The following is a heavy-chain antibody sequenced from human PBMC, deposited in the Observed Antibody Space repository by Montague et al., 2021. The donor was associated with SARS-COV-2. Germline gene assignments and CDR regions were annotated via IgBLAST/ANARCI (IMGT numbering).Heavy chain of an antibody. CDR1: GDSVASNRVA. J-gene: IGHJ4*02. V-gene: IGHV6-1*01. Sequence: RAISGDSVASNRVACRWDRQSPAIGLEWLGVTYYRSKWCSDYAPSVRGRLTVNPDASKNEFSLELNYVAPEDTAVYYCVRYSGWFYFDFWGQGTLVTVSS. CDR2: TYYRSKWCS. D-gene: IGHD6-19*01. CDR3: VRYSGWFYFDF.